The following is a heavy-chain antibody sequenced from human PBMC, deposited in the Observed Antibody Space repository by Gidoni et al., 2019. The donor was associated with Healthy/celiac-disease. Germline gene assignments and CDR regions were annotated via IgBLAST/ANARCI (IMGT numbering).Heavy chain of an antibody. J-gene: IGHJ6*02. Sequence: QITLKESGPTLVKPTQTLTLTCTFSGFSLSTSGVGVGWIRQPPGKALEWLALIYWDDDKRYSPSLKSRLTITKDTSKNQVVLTMTNMDPVDTATYYCAHTILWYTGRGIYYYYGMDVWGQGTTVTVSS. CDR3: AHTILWYTGRGIYYYYGMDV. D-gene: IGHD2-8*01. V-gene: IGHV2-5*02. CDR1: GFSLSTSGVG. CDR2: IYWDDDK.